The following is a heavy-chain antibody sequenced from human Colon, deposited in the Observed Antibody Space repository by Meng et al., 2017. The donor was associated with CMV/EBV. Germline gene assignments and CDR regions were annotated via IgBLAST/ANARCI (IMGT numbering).Heavy chain of an antibody. CDR1: GFTFSSYS. CDR2: ISSSSSTI. D-gene: IGHD2-15*01. Sequence: GSLKISCAASGFTFSSYSMNWVRQAPGKGLEWVSYISSSSSTIYYADSVKGRFTISRDNAKNSLYLQMNSLRAEDTAVYYCAREGDPHAAYYYYYGMDVWGQGTTVTVSS. J-gene: IGHJ6*02. CDR3: AREGDPHAAYYYYYGMDV. V-gene: IGHV3-48*04.